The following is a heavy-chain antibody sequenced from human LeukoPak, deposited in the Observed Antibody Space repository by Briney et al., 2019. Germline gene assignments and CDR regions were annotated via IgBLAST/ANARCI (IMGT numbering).Heavy chain of an antibody. D-gene: IGHD3-22*01. CDR1: GFTFSSHW. Sequence: PGGSLRLSCAASGFTFSSHWMHWVRQAPGKGLVWVSRINSDGSSTSYADSVKGRFTISRDNAKNTLYLQMNSLRAGDTAVCYCSRDQYDSGVGGDWGQGTLVTVSS. V-gene: IGHV3-74*01. CDR3: SRDQYDSGVGGD. J-gene: IGHJ4*02. CDR2: INSDGSST.